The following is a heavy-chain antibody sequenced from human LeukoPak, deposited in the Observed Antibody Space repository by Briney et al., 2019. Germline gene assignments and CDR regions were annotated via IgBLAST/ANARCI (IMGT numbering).Heavy chain of an antibody. Sequence: SETLSLTCAVYGGSFSGYYWSWIRQPPGKGLEWIGEINHSGSTNYNPSLKSRVTISVDTSKNQFSLKLSSVTAADTAVYYCARVPLPPDIVVVPAAIARPYYFDYWGQGTLVTVSS. CDR3: ARVPLPPDIVVVPAAIARPYYFDY. V-gene: IGHV4-34*01. CDR2: INHSGST. D-gene: IGHD2-2*02. CDR1: GGSFSGYY. J-gene: IGHJ4*02.